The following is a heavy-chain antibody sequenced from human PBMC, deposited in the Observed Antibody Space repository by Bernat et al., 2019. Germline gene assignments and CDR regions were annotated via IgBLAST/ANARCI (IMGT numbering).Heavy chain of an antibody. CDR2: IRYDGSNK. J-gene: IGHJ5*02. D-gene: IGHD4-23*01. V-gene: IGHV3-30*02. Sequence: QVQLVESGGGVVQPGGSLRLSCAASGLTFSSYGMHWVRQAPGKGLEWVAFIRYDGSNKYYADSVKGRFTISRVNAKNSLYLQMNSLRADDTAVYYCAKEDYGGGVNWFDPWGQGTLVTVSS. CDR3: AKEDYGGGVNWFDP. CDR1: GLTFSSYG.